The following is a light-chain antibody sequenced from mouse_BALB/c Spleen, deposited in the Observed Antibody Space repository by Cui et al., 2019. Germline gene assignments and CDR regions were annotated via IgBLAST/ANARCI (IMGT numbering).Light chain of an antibody. Sequence: DIQMNQSPSSLSASLGDTITITCHASQNINVWLSWYQQKPGNIPKLLIDKASNLHTGVPSRFSGSGSGTGFTLTISSLQPEDIATYYCQQGQSYPLTFGGGTKLEIK. CDR2: KAS. CDR3: QQGQSYPLT. CDR1: QNINVW. J-gene: IGKJ1*01. V-gene: IGKV10-94*01.